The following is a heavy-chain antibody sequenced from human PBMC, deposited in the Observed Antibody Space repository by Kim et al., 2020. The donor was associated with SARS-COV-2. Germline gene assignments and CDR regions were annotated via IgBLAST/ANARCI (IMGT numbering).Heavy chain of an antibody. CDR2: ISGSGGST. Sequence: GGSLRLSCAASGFTFSSYAMSWVRQAPGKGLEWVSAISGSGGSTYYADSVKGRFTISRDNSKNTLYLQMNSLRAEDTAVYYCAKGGRIVVVVAATIDYWGQGTLVTVSS. CDR3: AKGGRIVVVVAATIDY. V-gene: IGHV3-23*01. J-gene: IGHJ4*02. CDR1: GFTFSSYA. D-gene: IGHD2-15*01.